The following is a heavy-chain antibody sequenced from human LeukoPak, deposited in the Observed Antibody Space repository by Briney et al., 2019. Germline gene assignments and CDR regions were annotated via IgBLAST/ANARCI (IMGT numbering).Heavy chain of an antibody. CDR2: IWYGGSNK. Sequence: GGSLRLSCAASGFTFSSYGMHWVRQAPGKGLEWVAVIWYGGSNKYYADSVKGRFTISRDNSKNTLYLQVNSLRAEDTAVYYCAKGLYHYYGSGTYTLDYWGQGTQVTVSS. V-gene: IGHV3-33*06. CDR1: GFTFSSYG. CDR3: AKGLYHYYGSGTYTLDY. J-gene: IGHJ4*02. D-gene: IGHD3-10*01.